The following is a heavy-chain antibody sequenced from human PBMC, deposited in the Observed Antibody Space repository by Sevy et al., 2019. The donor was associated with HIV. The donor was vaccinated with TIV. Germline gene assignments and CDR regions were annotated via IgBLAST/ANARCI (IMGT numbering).Heavy chain of an antibody. CDR2: IFPIFATA. Sequence: ASVKVSCKASGGTCSSSAISWVRQAPGQGLEWMGGIFPIFATANYAQKFQGRLTITADESTCTAYMELSSLRSDDTAVYYCTSGLAVSVDYWAQGTLVTVSS. CDR3: TSGLAVSVDY. D-gene: IGHD6-19*01. CDR1: GGTCSSSA. V-gene: IGHV1-69*13. J-gene: IGHJ4*02.